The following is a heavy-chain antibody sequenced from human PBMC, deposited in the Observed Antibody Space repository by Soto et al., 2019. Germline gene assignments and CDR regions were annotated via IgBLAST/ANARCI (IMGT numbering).Heavy chain of an antibody. CDR2: IYYSGST. Sequence: QMQLQESGPGLVKPSQTLFLTCTVSSGSINSGAYYWSWIRQHPGKGLEWIGYIYYSGSTYYNPSLKSRLTISLYTSKNQFSLSLSSVTAADTAMYYCARGLHGWPSRDWGQGTLVTVSS. J-gene: IGHJ4*02. D-gene: IGHD3-16*01. V-gene: IGHV4-31*03. CDR3: ARGLHGWPSRD. CDR1: SGSINSGAYY.